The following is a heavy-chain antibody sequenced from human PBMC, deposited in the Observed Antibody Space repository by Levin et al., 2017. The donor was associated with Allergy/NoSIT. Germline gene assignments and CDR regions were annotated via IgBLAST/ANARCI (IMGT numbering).Heavy chain of an antibody. CDR2: INSDGSST. CDR3: ARASYGDYWYFDL. D-gene: IGHD4-17*01. V-gene: IGHV3-74*01. J-gene: IGHJ2*01. Sequence: LSLTCAASGFTFSSYWMHWVRQAPGKGLVWVSRINSDGSSTSYADSVKGRFTISRDNAKNTLYLQMNSLRAEDTAVYYCARASYGDYWYFDLWGRGTLVTVSS. CDR1: GFTFSSYW.